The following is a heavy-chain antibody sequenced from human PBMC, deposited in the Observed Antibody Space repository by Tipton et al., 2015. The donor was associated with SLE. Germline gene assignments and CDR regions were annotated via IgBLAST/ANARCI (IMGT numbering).Heavy chain of an antibody. D-gene: IGHD3-22*01. J-gene: IGHJ5*02. Sequence: QSGPEVKKPGASVKVSCKASGYTFTSYGISWVRQAPGQGLEWMGWISAYNGNTNYAQKLQGRVTMTTDTSTSTAYMELRSLRSDDTAVYYCARDRPYYYDSSGYLNWFDPSGQGTLVTVSS. V-gene: IGHV1-18*01. CDR2: ISAYNGNT. CDR1: GYTFTSYG. CDR3: ARDRPYYYDSSGYLNWFDP.